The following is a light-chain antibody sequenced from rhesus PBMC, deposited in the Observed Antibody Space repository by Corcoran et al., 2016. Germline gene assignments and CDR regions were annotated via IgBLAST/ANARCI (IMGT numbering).Light chain of an antibody. Sequence: QAALTKPRSVSGSPGQSVTNSCTGTSSDIGGYNYVSWYQQHPGTAPTLMIYEVSKRPSGVSDRFSGSKSGNTASLTISGLQAEDEAGYYCCSYAGSYSYIFGAGTRLTVL. CDR2: EVS. V-gene: IGLV2-32*01. J-gene: IGLJ1*01. CDR1: SSDIGGYNY. CDR3: CSYAGSYSYI.